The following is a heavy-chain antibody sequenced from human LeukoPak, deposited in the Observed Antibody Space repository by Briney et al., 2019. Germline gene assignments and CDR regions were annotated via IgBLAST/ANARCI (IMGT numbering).Heavy chain of an antibody. CDR3: ARAVYQLLFVFVGGWFDP. CDR2: IYYSGST. D-gene: IGHD2-2*01. CDR1: GGSISSSSYY. V-gene: IGHV4-39*07. J-gene: IGHJ5*02. Sequence: SETLSLTCTVSGGSISSSSYYWGWIRQPPGKGLEWIGSIYYSGSTYYNPSLKSRVTISVDTSKNQFSLKLSSVTAADTAVYYCARAVYQLLFVFVGGWFDPWGQGTLVTVSS.